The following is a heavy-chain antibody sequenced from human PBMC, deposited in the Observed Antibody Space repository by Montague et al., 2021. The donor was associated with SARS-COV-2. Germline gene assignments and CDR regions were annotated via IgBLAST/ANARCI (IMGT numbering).Heavy chain of an antibody. Sequence: TFSSYAMSWVRQAPGKGLEWIGSIYDSGSTYYNPSLKSRVTISVDTSKNHFSLKLSSVTAADTAVYYCARRGRKLLPVATTIGGFDIWGQGTMVTGSS. J-gene: IGHJ3*02. D-gene: IGHD5-12*01. CDR1: TFSSYA. CDR2: IYDSGST. V-gene: IGHV4-39*02. CDR3: ARRGRKLLPVATTIGGFDI.